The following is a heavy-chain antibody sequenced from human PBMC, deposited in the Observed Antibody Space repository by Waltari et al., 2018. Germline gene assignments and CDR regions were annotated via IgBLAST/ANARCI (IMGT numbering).Heavy chain of an antibody. V-gene: IGHV3-74*01. D-gene: IGHD4-17*01. CDR3: ARGRDDYPLSAFDT. CDR1: GFTFSSYW. J-gene: IGHJ3*02. Sequence: EVQLVESGGGLVQPGGSLRLSCAASGFTFSSYWMHWVRQAPGNAVVWGSRIKSDGSSTTYADSVKGRFTISRDNAKNTLSLQMNSLRGEDTAVYYCARGRDDYPLSAFDTWGQGTMVTVSS. CDR2: IKSDGSST.